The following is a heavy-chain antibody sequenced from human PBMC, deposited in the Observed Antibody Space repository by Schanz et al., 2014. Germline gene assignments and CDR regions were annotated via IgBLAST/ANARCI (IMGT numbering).Heavy chain of an antibody. CDR2: LSGSGGST. CDR3: ARRASCSRIGCPFDC. J-gene: IGHJ4*02. D-gene: IGHD2-2*01. V-gene: IGHV3-23*01. CDR1: GFTFSSYA. Sequence: VQLLQFGGGVVQPGRSLRLSCAASGFTFSSYAMHWVRQAPGKGLEWVSALSGSGGSTYYADSVKGRFTISRDNSKNTLYLQMNSLRAEDTAMYYCARRASCSRIGCPFDCWGQGTLVTVSS.